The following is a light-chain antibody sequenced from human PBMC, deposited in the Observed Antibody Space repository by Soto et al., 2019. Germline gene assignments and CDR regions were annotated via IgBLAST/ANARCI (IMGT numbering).Light chain of an antibody. Sequence: DIQMTQSPATLSASVGDRVTITCRASQSISSWLAWYQQKPGKAPKLLIYDASSLESGVPSRFSGSGSGTEFTLTISSLQPEDFATYYCQQLKSNLITFGQGTRREIK. J-gene: IGKJ5*01. CDR2: DAS. CDR3: QQLKSNLIT. CDR1: QSISSW. V-gene: IGKV1-5*01.